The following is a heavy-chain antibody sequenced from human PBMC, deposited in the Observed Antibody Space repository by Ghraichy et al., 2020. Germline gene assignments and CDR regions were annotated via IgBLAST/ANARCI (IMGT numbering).Heavy chain of an antibody. CDR2: NYHSGST. Sequence: SQTLSLTCTVSGYSISSGYYWGWIRQPPGKGLEWIGSNYHSGSTYYNPSLKSRVTISVDTSKNQFSLKLSSVTAADTAVYYCATEPAAISHYFDYWGQGTLVTVSS. CDR3: ATEPAAISHYFDY. J-gene: IGHJ4*02. CDR1: GYSISSGYY. V-gene: IGHV4-38-2*02. D-gene: IGHD2-2*02.